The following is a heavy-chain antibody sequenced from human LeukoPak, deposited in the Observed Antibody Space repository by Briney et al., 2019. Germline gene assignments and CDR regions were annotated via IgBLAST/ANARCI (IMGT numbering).Heavy chain of an antibody. CDR2: IIPIFGTA. J-gene: IGHJ5*02. D-gene: IGHD3-22*01. CDR3: HYYDSSGYYERSGWFDP. V-gene: IGHV1-69*13. CDR1: GYSFTSNY. Sequence: GASVKVSCKASGYSFTSNYIHWVRQAPGQGLEWMGGIIPIFGTANYAQKFQGRVTITADESTSTAYMELSSLRSEDTAVYYCHYYDSSGYYERSGWFDPWGQGTLVTVSS.